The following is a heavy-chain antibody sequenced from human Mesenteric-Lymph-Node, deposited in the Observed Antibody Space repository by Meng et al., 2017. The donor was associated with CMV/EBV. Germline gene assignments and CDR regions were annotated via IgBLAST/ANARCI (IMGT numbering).Heavy chain of an antibody. J-gene: IGHJ4*02. CDR3: AKDLAGQYSSGVGIVY. CDR1: FTFSSYA. V-gene: IGHV3-23*01. CDR2: ISGSGGSR. Sequence: FTFSSYAMSWVRQAPGKGLEGVSVISGSGGSRYYADSVKGRFTISRDNSKNTLYLQMNSLRAEDTAVYYCAKDLAGQYSSGVGIVYWGQGTLVTVSS. D-gene: IGHD6-19*01.